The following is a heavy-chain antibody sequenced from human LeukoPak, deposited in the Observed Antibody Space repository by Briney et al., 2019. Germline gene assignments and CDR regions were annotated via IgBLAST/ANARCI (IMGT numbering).Heavy chain of an antibody. CDR1: GFTFSSYA. J-gene: IGHJ4*02. Sequence: GGSLRLSCAASGFTFSSYAMSWVRQAPGKGLEWVSAISGSGGSTYYAESVKGRFTISTDNSKNTLYLQMNSLRAEDTAVYYCAKTMIVVVIPYYFDYWGQGTLVTVSS. CDR3: AKTMIVVVIPYYFDY. D-gene: IGHD3-22*01. V-gene: IGHV3-23*01. CDR2: ISGSGGST.